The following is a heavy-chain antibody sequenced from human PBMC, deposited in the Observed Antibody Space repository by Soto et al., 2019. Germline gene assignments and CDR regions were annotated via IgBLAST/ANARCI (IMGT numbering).Heavy chain of an antibody. Sequence: ASVKVSCKASGYTFTSYGISWVRQAPGQGLEWTGWISAYNGNTNYAQKLQGRVTMTTDTSTSTAYMELRSLRSDDTAVYYCATSVNYSKGFCYYYGMDVWGQGTTVTVSS. CDR2: ISAYNGNT. CDR3: ATSVNYSKGFCYYYGMDV. D-gene: IGHD4-4*01. J-gene: IGHJ6*02. CDR1: GYTFTSYG. V-gene: IGHV1-18*04.